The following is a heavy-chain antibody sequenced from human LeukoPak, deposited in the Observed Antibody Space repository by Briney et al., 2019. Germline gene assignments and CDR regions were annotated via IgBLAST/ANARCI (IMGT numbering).Heavy chain of an antibody. CDR1: GGSISSSSYY. V-gene: IGHV4-39*07. CDR3: ARGYGDYRTYDY. D-gene: IGHD4-17*01. J-gene: IGHJ4*02. CDR2: IYYSGST. Sequence: SETLSLTCTVSGGSISSSSYYWGWIRQPPGKGLEWIGSIYYSGSTYYNPSLKSRVTISVDTSKNQFSLKLSSVTAADTAVYYCARGYGDYRTYDYWGQGTLVTVSS.